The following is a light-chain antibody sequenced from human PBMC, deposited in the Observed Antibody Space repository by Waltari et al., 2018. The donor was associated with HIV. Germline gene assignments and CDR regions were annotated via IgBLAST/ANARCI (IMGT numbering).Light chain of an antibody. J-gene: IGLJ3*02. CDR3: QSYDSGLSATV. CDR2: SND. CDR1: SSNIPAGYD. Sequence: QSVLTLPPSVSGAPGQRVAISSTGRSSNIPAGYDLHWYQVLPGTVPKLLIFSNDTRPSGVPDRFSASKSPTSASLAITGLQPEDEADYYCQSYDSGLSATVFGGGTRLTVL. V-gene: IGLV1-40*01.